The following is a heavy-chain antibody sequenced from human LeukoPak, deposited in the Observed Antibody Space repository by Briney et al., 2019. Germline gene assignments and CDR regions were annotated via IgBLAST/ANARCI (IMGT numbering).Heavy chain of an antibody. Sequence: GSSVKVSCKASGGTFSSYAISWVRQAPGQGLEWMGGIIPIFGTANHAQKFQGRVTITADESTSTAYMELSSLRSEDTAVYYCARDLGRGSSWYNWFDPWGQGTLVTVSS. CDR3: ARDLGRGSSWYNWFDP. J-gene: IGHJ5*02. CDR1: GGTFSSYA. V-gene: IGHV1-69*01. CDR2: IIPIFGTA. D-gene: IGHD6-13*01.